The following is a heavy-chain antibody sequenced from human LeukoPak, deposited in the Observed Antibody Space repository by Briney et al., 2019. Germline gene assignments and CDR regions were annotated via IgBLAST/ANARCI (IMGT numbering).Heavy chain of an antibody. D-gene: IGHD6-19*01. CDR1: GFNVRSNY. V-gene: IGHV3-66*02. CDR3: ARGPIAVPPSYMDV. J-gene: IGHJ6*03. CDR2: IYAGDDI. Sequence: GWSLRLSCAASGFNVRSNYMSWIGQAPGKGLEGASIIYAGDDITYADSVKGRFTISRDDSKNTLNLQMNSLRPEDTAVYYCARGPIAVPPSYMDVWGKGTTVTVSS.